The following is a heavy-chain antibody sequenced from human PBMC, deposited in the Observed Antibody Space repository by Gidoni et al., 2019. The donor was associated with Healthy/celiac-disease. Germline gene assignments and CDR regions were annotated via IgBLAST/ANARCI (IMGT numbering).Heavy chain of an antibody. V-gene: IGHV1-46*01. J-gene: IGHJ4*02. D-gene: IGHD6-6*01. Sequence: QVQLVQSGAEVKKPGASVQVSCKASGYTFTSYYMHWVRQAPGQGLEWMGIINPSGGSTSYAQKFQGRVTMTRDTSTSTVYMELSSLRSEDTAVYYCASRSIAARDYFDYWGQGTLVTVSS. CDR1: GYTFTSYY. CDR2: INPSGGST. CDR3: ASRSIAARDYFDY.